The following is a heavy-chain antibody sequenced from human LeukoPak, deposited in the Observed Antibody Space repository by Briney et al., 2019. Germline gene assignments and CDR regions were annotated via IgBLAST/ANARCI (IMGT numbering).Heavy chain of an antibody. CDR3: ARAKGRSSPVNP. Sequence: GGSLRLSCAASGFTFSSYSMNWVRQAPGKGLEWVSSTSSSSYIYYADSVKGRFTISRDNAKNSLYLQMNSLRAEDTAVYYCARAKGRSSPVNPWGQGTLVTVSS. J-gene: IGHJ5*02. V-gene: IGHV3-21*01. D-gene: IGHD6-13*01. CDR1: GFTFSSYS. CDR2: TSSSSYI.